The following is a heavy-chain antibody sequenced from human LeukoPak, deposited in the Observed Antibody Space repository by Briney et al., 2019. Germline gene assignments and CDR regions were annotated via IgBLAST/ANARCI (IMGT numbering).Heavy chain of an antibody. CDR2: ISGSGGTT. J-gene: IGHJ6*02. V-gene: IGHV3-23*01. D-gene: IGHD6-13*01. CDR3: AKVGSSMSFYYYYGMDV. Sequence: GGSLRLSCAASGFSFSSYAMSWVRQAPGKGLEWVSAISGSGGTTNYADSVKGRFTISRDNSKDTLYLQMDSLRAEDTAVYYCAKVGSSMSFYYYYGMDVWGQGTTVTVSS. CDR1: GFSFSSYA.